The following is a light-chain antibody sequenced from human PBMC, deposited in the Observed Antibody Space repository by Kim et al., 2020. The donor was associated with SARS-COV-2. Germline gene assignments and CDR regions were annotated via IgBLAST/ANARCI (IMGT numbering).Light chain of an antibody. Sequence: NFMLTQPHSVSESPGKTVTISCTRSSGSIASNYVQWYQQRPGSAPTTVIYEDDQRPSGVPDRFSGSIDSFSNSASLTISGLKTEDEANYYCQSYDGSNWVFGGGTQLTVL. CDR3: QSYDGSNWV. J-gene: IGLJ3*02. CDR1: SGSIASNY. V-gene: IGLV6-57*03. CDR2: EDD.